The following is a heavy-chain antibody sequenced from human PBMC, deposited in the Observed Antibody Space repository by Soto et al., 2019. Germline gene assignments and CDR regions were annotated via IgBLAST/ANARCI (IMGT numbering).Heavy chain of an antibody. D-gene: IGHD3-16*01. J-gene: IGHJ2*01. V-gene: IGHV3-66*04. Sequence: EVQLVESGGDLVQPGGSLRLSCAASGFTVSSSYMGWVRQAPGKGLEWVSSIYTGVNPYYAESVRGRFTISTDNFKDTLYLQMNILRVDDTAMYYCARHVGSYVSFDLWGRGTLVTVSS. CDR2: IYTGVNP. CDR1: GFTVSSSY. CDR3: ARHVGSYVSFDL.